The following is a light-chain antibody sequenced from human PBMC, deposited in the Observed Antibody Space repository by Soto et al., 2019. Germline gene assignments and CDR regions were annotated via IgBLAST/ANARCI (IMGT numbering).Light chain of an antibody. CDR3: QQYDNLPLT. CDR2: DAS. J-gene: IGKJ4*01. V-gene: IGKV1-33*01. Sequence: DIQMTQSPSSLSASVGDRVTITCQASQDISNYLNWYQQKPGKAPKLLTYDASNLETGVPSRFSGSGPGTDFTFTISSLQPEDIATYYCQQYDNLPLTFGGGTKVEIK. CDR1: QDISNY.